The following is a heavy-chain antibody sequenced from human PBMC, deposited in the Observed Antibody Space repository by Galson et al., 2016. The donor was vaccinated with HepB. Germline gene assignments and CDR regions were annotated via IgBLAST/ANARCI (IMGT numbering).Heavy chain of an antibody. Sequence: LTCAVSNGSIISSNWWNWVRQPPGKGLEWIGEIYHSGSTNYNPSLTSRVTISIDKSRNQFSLRLTSVTAADTAVYYCAALVSSWSQLDYWGQGMLVTVSS. CDR2: IYHSGST. V-gene: IGHV4-4*02. J-gene: IGHJ4*02. CDR1: NGSIISSNW. CDR3: AALVSSWSQLDY. D-gene: IGHD6-13*01.